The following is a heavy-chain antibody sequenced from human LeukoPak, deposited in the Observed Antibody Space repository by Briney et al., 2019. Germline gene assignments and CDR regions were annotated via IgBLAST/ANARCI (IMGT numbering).Heavy chain of an antibody. CDR3: ARRADFWSGYQPYYFDY. CDR2: IYPGDSDT. J-gene: IGHJ4*02. V-gene: IGHV5-51*01. Sequence: GESLKISCKGSGYSFTSYWIGWVRQLPGKGLEWMGIIYPGDSDTRYSPSFQGQVTISADKSISTAYLQWSSLKASDTAMYYCARRADFWSGYQPYYFDYWGQGTLVTVSS. CDR1: GYSFTSYW. D-gene: IGHD3-3*01.